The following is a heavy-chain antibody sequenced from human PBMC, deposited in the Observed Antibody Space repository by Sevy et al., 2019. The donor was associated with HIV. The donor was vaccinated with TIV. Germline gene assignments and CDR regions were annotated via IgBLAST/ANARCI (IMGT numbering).Heavy chain of an antibody. Sequence: GGSLRLSCAAAGFTFSDSWMTWIRQAPGKGLEWVPNIKEDGNERYYVDSVKGRFTRSRDNVKMSVYFELTSLRVEDSAIYCWPRGRRNWGLGGMDVWGQGTTVTFSS. CDR3: PRGRRNWGLGGMDV. V-gene: IGHV3-7*01. J-gene: IGHJ6*02. CDR1: GFTFSDSW. D-gene: IGHD3-16*01. CDR2: IKEDGNER.